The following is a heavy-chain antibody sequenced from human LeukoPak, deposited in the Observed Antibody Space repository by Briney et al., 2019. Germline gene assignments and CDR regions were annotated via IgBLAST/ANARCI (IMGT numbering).Heavy chain of an antibody. J-gene: IGHJ4*02. CDR2: ISRDGGST. D-gene: IGHD5-18*01. V-gene: IGHV3-43*02. Sequence: PGGSLRLYCAASGFTFYDYAMHWVRQAPGKGLEWVSLISRDGGSTYYADSVKGRFTISRDNSKNSLYLQMNSLRTEDTALYYCAKGDTATPPGYWGQGTLVTVSS. CDR3: AKGDTATPPGY. CDR1: GFTFYDYA.